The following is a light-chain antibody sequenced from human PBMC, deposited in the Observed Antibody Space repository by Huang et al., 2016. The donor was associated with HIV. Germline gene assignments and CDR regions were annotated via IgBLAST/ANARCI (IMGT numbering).Light chain of an antibody. V-gene: IGKV1-39*01. CDR2: GAS. Sequence: DIKITKSQSSLSASFGDRVIITCRASKNITRNLHWYQQKPGKATKLLISGASKLQSGVPSSFRGSGSGTHFTLAISSLSPEDSATYYCQQSAVTPRTFGQGTKLEI. CDR1: KNITRN. J-gene: IGKJ2*01. CDR3: QQSAVTPRT.